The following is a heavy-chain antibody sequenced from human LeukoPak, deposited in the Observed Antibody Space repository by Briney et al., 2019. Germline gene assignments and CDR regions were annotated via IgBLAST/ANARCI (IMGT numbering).Heavy chain of an antibody. CDR1: GFTFSSYS. J-gene: IGHJ4*02. V-gene: IGHV3-21*01. CDR3: AKSYHDRNAADY. Sequence: PGGSLRLSCAASGFTFSSYSMNWVRQAPGKGLEWVSSISSSSSYIYYADSVKGRFTISRDNAKNSLYLQMNSLRAEDTAVYYCAKSYHDRNAADYWGQGTLVTVAS. D-gene: IGHD3-22*01. CDR2: ISSSSSYI.